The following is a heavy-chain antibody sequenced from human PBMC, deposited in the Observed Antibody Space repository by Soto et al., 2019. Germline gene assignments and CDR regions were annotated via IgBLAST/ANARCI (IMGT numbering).Heavy chain of an antibody. CDR1: GYTFTSYG. D-gene: IGHD1-26*01. Sequence: QVQLVQSGAEVKKPGASVKVSCKASGYTFTSYGISWVRQAPGQGLEWMGWISAYNGNTNYAQKLQGRLTMTPDTSTSTDYMELRILRSDDTAVYYCARDRGSYALDYWGQGTLVTVSS. J-gene: IGHJ4*02. CDR2: ISAYNGNT. CDR3: ARDRGSYALDY. V-gene: IGHV1-18*01.